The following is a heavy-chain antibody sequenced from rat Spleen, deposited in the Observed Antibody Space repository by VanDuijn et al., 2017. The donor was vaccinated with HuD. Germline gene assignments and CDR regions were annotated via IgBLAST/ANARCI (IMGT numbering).Heavy chain of an antibody. CDR3: TTFSDYATSPFAY. CDR1: GFTFSSFW. Sequence: EVQLVETGGGLVQPGRSLKLSCVASGFTFSSFWMYWIRQAPGKGLEWVASITNAAGKVYYPDSVKGRFTISRDTAQNILYLQMNSPRSEDTATYYCTTFSDYATSPFAYWGRGALVTVSS. V-gene: IGHV5-58*01. CDR2: ITNAAGKV. D-gene: IGHD1-6*01. J-gene: IGHJ3*01.